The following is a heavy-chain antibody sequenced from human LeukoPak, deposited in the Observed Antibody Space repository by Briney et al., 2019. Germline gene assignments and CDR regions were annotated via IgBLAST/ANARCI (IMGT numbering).Heavy chain of an antibody. Sequence: KASETLSLTCTVSGGSISSYYWSWIRQPPGKGLEWIGYIYYSGSTNYNPSLKSRVTISVDTSKNQFSLKLSSVTAADTAVYYCARRQIIAVAGLSGSRGAFDIWGQGTMVTVSS. D-gene: IGHD6-19*01. CDR1: GGSISSYY. J-gene: IGHJ3*02. V-gene: IGHV4-59*01. CDR2: IYYSGST. CDR3: ARRQIIAVAGLSGSRGAFDI.